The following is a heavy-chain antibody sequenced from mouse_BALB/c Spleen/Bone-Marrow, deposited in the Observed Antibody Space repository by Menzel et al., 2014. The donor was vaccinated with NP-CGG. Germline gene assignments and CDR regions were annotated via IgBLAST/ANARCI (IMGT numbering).Heavy chain of an antibody. D-gene: IGHD2-1*01. CDR3: ARKGNYGWFAY. J-gene: IGHJ3*01. CDR1: GYSFTAYY. Sequence: VQLQQSGPELVKPGGSVKISCKASGYSFTAYYIHWVKQSHVKSLEWIGRINPYNGATSYNQNFKDKASLTVDKSSSTAYMELHSLTSEDSAVYYCARKGNYGWFAYWGQGTLVTVSA. V-gene: IGHV1-31*01. CDR2: INPYNGAT.